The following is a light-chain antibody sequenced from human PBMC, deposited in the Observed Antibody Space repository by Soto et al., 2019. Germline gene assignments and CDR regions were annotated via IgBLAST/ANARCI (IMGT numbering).Light chain of an antibody. CDR3: QQYNA. CDR1: QSISSN. CDR2: GAS. Sequence: EIVLTQSPATLSLSPGERATLSCRASQSISSNLAWYQQKPGQAPRLLIYGASTRATGIPARFSGSGSGTEFTLTISSLQSEDFAVYYCQQYNAFGQGTKVDTK. J-gene: IGKJ1*01. V-gene: IGKV3-15*01.